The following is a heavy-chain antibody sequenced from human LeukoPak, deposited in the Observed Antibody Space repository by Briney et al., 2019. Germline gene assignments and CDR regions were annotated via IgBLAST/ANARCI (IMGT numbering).Heavy chain of an antibody. V-gene: IGHV4-38-2*02. Sequence: SETLSLTCTVSGYSISSGYYWGWIRQPPGKGLEWIGSIYHSGSTYYTPSLKSRVTISVDTSKNQFSLTLSYVTAAPPAVYYFARDGLEYYDFWSGYYPPYYYYYMDVWGKGTTV. J-gene: IGHJ6*03. CDR3: ARDGLEYYDFWSGYYPPYYYYYMDV. CDR2: IYHSGST. CDR1: GYSISSGYY. D-gene: IGHD3-3*01.